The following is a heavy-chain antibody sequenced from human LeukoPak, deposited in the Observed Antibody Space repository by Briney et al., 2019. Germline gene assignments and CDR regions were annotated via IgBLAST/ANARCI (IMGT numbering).Heavy chain of an antibody. V-gene: IGHV3-64*01. D-gene: IGHD4-17*01. CDR3: ARDTNHGDDIGPDAFDI. J-gene: IGHJ3*02. CDR1: GFTFSSYA. Sequence: PGGSLRLSCAASGFTFSSYAMHWVRQAPGKGLEYVSAISSNGGSTYYANSVKGRFTISRDNSKNTLYLQMGSLRAEDMAVYYCARDTNHGDDIGPDAFDIWGQGTVVTVSS. CDR2: ISSNGGST.